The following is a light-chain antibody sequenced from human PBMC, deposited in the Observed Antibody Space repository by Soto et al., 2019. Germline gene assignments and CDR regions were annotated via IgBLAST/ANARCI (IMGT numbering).Light chain of an antibody. CDR1: QTVRSTY. CDR2: GAS. Sequence: EIVLTQSPGTLSQSPGERATLYCRASQTVRSTYLAWFQQKPGQAPRLLIYGASTRATGIPDRFSGSGSGTDFTLTISGLEPEDFALYYCQQYGVTPPNTFGGGTKVEV. J-gene: IGKJ4*01. CDR3: QQYGVTPPNT. V-gene: IGKV3-20*01.